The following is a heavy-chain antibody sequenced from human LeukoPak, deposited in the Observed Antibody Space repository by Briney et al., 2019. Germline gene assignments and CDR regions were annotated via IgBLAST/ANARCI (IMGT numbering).Heavy chain of an antibody. D-gene: IGHD6-6*01. V-gene: IGHV1-69*01. CDR2: IIPIFGTV. Sequence: GASVKVSCKASGGTFSSYAISWVRQAPGQGLEWMGGIIPIFGTVNYAQKFQGRVTITADESTSTAYMELSSLRSEDTAVYYCATRLYSSSSAWGQGTLVTVSS. J-gene: IGHJ4*02. CDR1: GGTFSSYA. CDR3: ATRLYSSSSA.